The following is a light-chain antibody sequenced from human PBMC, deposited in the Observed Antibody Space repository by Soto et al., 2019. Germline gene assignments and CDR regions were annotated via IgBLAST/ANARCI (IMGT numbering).Light chain of an antibody. J-gene: IGLJ2*01. Sequence: QSALTPPPSASGSPGQSVTISCTGTSSDIGGYNFVSWYQQHTGKAPKLMIYDVTKRPSGVPDRFSGSKSGNTASLTVSGLQAEDEADYYFASYAVVNNLLFGGGTKLTVL. CDR3: ASYAVVNNLL. CDR1: SSDIGGYNF. V-gene: IGLV2-8*01. CDR2: DVT.